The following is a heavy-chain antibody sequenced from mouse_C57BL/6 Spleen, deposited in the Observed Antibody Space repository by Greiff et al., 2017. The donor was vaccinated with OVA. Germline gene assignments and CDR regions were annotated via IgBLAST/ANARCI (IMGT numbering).Heavy chain of an antibody. D-gene: IGHD4-1*01. Sequence: EVKLVESGGGLVKPGGSLKLSCAASGFTFSDYGMHWVRQAPEKGLEWVAYISSGSSTIYYADTVKGRFTISRDNAKNTLFLQMTSLRSEDTAMYYCARNDWDGAMDYWGQGTSVTVSA. CDR3: ARNDWDGAMDY. CDR1: GFTFSDYG. CDR2: ISSGSSTI. J-gene: IGHJ4*01. V-gene: IGHV5-17*01.